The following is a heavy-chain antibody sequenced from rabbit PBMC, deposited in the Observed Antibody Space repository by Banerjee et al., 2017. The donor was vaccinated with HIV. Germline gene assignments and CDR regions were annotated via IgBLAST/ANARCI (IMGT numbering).Heavy chain of an antibody. V-gene: IGHV1S47*01. D-gene: IGHD2-1*01. J-gene: IGHJ4*01. Sequence: QEQLVESGGGLVQPEGSLTLTCKASGFDFSSDTIWWVRQAPGKGLEWIACIYNGDGATYYASWARGRFTMSKTSSTTVTLQMTSLTAADTATYFCARETYDDYGNYNLWGPGTLVTVS. CDR2: IYNGDGAT. CDR1: GFDFSSDT. CDR3: ARETYDDYGNYNL.